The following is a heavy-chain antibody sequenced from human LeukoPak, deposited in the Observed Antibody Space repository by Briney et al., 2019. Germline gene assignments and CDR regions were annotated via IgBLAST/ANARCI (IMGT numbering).Heavy chain of an antibody. J-gene: IGHJ4*02. Sequence: GGSLRLSCAASRFTVSSNYMSWVRQAPGKGLEWVSVIYSGGSTYYADSVKGRFTISRDNSKNTLYLQMNSLRAEDTAVYYCARASGGYCSSTSCYTPYDYWGQGTLVTVSS. CDR3: ARASGGYCSSTSCYTPYDY. V-gene: IGHV3-53*01. CDR2: IYSGGST. CDR1: RFTVSSNY. D-gene: IGHD2-2*02.